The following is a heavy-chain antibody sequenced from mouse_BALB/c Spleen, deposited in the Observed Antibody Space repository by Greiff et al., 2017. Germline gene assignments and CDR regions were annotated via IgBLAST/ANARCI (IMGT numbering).Heavy chain of an antibody. CDR1: GYSITSDYA. D-gene: IGHD2-1*01. CDR2: ISYSGST. V-gene: IGHV3-2*02. Sequence: EVQGVESGPGLVKPSQSLSLTCTVTGYSITSDYAWNWIRQFPGNKLEWMGYISYSGSTSYNPSLKSRISITRDTSKNQFFLQLNSVTTEDTATYYCARYYGNYEAWFAYWGQGTLVTVSA. J-gene: IGHJ3*01. CDR3: ARYYGNYEAWFAY.